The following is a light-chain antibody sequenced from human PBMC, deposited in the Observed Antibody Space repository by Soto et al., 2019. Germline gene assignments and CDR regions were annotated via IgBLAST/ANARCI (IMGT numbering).Light chain of an antibody. CDR2: DAS. J-gene: IGKJ5*01. CDR3: QQYGSSHT. Sequence: EIVLTQSPGTLSVSPGERATLSCTASQSLRSNFLAWYQQKPGQAPRLLIYDASTRATGIPDRFSGSGAGAYFNLTISRLEPADFGVYYCQQYGSSHTFGQGTRLEN. V-gene: IGKV3-20*01. CDR1: QSLRSNF.